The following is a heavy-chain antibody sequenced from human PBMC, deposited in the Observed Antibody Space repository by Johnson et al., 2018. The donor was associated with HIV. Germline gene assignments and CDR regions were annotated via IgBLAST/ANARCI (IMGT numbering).Heavy chain of an antibody. CDR2: IGTAGDT. CDR3: ARARIGSGGGFDI. V-gene: IGHV3-13*01. Sequence: VQLVESGGGVVQPGRALRLSCAASGFIFSNYDMHWVRQPTGKGLEWVSGIGTAGDTYYADSVKGRFTISRDNSKNTLYLQMNSLRAEDTAVYYCARARIGSGGGFDIWGQGTMVTVSS. D-gene: IGHD2-15*01. J-gene: IGHJ3*02. CDR1: GFIFSNYD.